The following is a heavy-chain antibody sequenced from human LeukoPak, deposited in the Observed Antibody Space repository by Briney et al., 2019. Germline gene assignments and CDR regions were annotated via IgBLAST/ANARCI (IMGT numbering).Heavy chain of an antibody. CDR2: ISGRGVST. CDR1: GFTFRSYG. CDR3: AKGRDYGDYGVDY. D-gene: IGHD4-17*01. V-gene: IGHV3-23*01. J-gene: IGHJ4*02. Sequence: GGSLRPSCAASGFTFRSYGMSWVRQAPGKGLEWVSAISGRGVSTYHADSVKGRFTISRDNSKNTLYLEMNTLRAEDTAVYYCAKGRDYGDYGVDYWGQGALVTVSS.